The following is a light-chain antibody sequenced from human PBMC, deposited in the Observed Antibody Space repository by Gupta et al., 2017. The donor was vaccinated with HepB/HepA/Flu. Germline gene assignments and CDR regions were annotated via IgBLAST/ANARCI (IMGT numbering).Light chain of an antibody. CDR2: KVS. CDR1: QSLVYSDGNIY. J-gene: IGKJ2*01. V-gene: IGKV2-30*01. CDR3: MQGTHWPYT. Sequence: EAVLTQSPLSLPVTLGTPASIPCRSSQSLVYSDGNIYLNWFHQRPGQSPRHLIYKVSNRDSGVPDRFSGSGSGTDFTLKISRVEAEDVGIYYCMQGTHWPYTFGQGTKLEIK.